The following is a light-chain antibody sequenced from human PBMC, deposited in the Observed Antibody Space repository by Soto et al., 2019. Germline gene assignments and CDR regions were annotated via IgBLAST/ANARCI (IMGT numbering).Light chain of an antibody. CDR2: DVS. CDR1: SSDVGGYNY. J-gene: IGLJ1*01. V-gene: IGLV2-14*01. CDR3: SSYTVSMTVDYV. Sequence: QSALTQPASVSGSPGQSITISCTGTSSDVGGYNYVSWYQQHPGKAPKLMIYDVSNRPSGVSNRFSGSKSGNMASLTISGLQAEDEADYFGSSYTVSMTVDYVSLTGTKLAVL.